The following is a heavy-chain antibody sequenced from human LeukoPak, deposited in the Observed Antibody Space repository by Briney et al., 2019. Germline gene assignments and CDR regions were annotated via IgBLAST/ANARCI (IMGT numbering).Heavy chain of an antibody. Sequence: GGSLRLSCAASGFTFSSYNMNWVRQAPGKGLEWVSHISTSSGTINYADSVKGRFTISRDNAKNSLYLQMNSLRDEDTAVYFCARERPVGATPFDFWGQGTLVTVSS. V-gene: IGHV3-48*02. D-gene: IGHD1-26*01. CDR2: ISTSSGTI. CDR1: GFTFSSYN. CDR3: ARERPVGATPFDF. J-gene: IGHJ4*02.